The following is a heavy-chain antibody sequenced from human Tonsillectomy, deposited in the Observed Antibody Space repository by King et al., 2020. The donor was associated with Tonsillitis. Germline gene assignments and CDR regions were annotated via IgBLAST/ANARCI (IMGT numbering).Heavy chain of an antibody. V-gene: IGHV4-30-4*07. J-gene: IGHJ4*02. D-gene: IGHD2-2*01. CDR2: IFYSGST. CDR3: ARDDGLVPAAILFDY. CDR1: GGSISSGGYS. Sequence: QLQESGPGLMKPSQTLSLTCAVSGGSISSGGYSWSWIRQPPGKGLEWIGYIFYSGSTYYNPSLKSRVTISLDTSQNQFSLKLNSVTAADTAVYYCARDDGLVPAAILFDYWGQGTLVTVSS.